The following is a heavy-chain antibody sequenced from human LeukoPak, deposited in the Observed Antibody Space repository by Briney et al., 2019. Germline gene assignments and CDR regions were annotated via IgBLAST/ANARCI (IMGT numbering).Heavy chain of an antibody. J-gene: IGHJ4*02. V-gene: IGHV1-2*02. CDR3: ARDPAAAGTGGDY. CDR2: INPNSGGT. Sequence: ASVKVSCKASGYTFTGYYMHWVRQAPGQGLEWMGWINPNSGGTNYAQKFQGRVTMTRDTSISTGYMELSRLRSDDTAVYYCARDPAAAGTGGDYWGQGTLVTVSS. CDR1: GYTFTGYY. D-gene: IGHD6-13*01.